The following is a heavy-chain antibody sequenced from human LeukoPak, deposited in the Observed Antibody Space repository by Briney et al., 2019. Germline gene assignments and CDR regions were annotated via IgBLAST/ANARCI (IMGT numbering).Heavy chain of an antibody. J-gene: IGHJ6*03. CDR1: GGSISSYY. D-gene: IGHD1-1*01. CDR2: IYYSGST. CDR3: ARGARGQLASYYYYYMDV. V-gene: IGHV4-59*01. Sequence: SETLSLTCTVSGGSISSYYWSWIRQPPGKGLEWIGYIYYSGSTNYNPSLQSRVTVSVDTSKNQFSLKLSSVTAADTAVYYCARGARGQLASYYYYYMDVWGKGTTVTVSS.